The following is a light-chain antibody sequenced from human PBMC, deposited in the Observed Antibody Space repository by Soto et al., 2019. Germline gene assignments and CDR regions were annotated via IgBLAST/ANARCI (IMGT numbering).Light chain of an antibody. CDR3: QQSYSTPPYT. J-gene: IGKJ2*01. V-gene: IGKV1-39*01. Sequence: DIQMTQSPSSLSASVGDRVTITCRASQSINSYLNWYQQKPGKAPKFLIYAASSLQSGVPSRFSGSGSGTDYTPTISSLQPEDFATYYCQQSYSTPPYTFGQGTKLEIK. CDR1: QSINSY. CDR2: AAS.